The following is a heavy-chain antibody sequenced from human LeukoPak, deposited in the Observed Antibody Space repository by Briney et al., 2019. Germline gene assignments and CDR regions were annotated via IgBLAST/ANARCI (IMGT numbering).Heavy chain of an antibody. CDR3: AKWVVATLYYYYYMDV. J-gene: IGHJ6*03. CDR1: GFTFSSYA. V-gene: IGHV3-23*01. Sequence: PGGSLRLSCAASGFTFSSYAMSWARQAPGKGLEWVSAISGSGGSTYYADSVKGRFTISRDNSKNTLYLQMNSLRAEDTAVYYCAKWVVATLYYYYYMDVWGKGTTVTVSS. CDR2: ISGSGGST. D-gene: IGHD5-12*01.